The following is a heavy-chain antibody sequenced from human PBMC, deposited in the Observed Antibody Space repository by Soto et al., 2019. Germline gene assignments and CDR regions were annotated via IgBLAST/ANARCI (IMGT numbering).Heavy chain of an antibody. J-gene: IGHJ6*03. CDR1: GGSISSSSYY. V-gene: IGHV4-39*01. CDR3: ARQGYYYYYMDV. Sequence: SETLSLTCTVSGGSISSSSYYWGWIRQPPGKGLEWIGSIYYSGSTYYNPSLKSRVTISVDTFKNQFSLKLSSVTAADTAVYYCARQGYYYYYMDVWGKGTTVTVSS. CDR2: IYYSGST.